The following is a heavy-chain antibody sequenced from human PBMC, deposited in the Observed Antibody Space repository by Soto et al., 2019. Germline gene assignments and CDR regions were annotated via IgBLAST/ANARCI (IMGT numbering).Heavy chain of an antibody. J-gene: IGHJ5*02. CDR2: ISGSGGST. D-gene: IGHD3-9*01. Sequence: EVQLLESGGGLVQPGGSLRLSCAASGFTFSSYAMSWVRQAPGKGLEWVSAISGSGGSTYYADSVKGRFTISRDNSKNPLYLQMNSLRAEDTAVYYCAKDPYYDILYGGWFDPWGQGTLVTVSS. CDR1: GFTFSSYA. V-gene: IGHV3-23*01. CDR3: AKDPYYDILYGGWFDP.